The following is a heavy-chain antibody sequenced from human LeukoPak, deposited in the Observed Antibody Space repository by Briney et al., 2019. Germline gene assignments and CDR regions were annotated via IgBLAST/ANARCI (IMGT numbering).Heavy chain of an antibody. D-gene: IGHD2-2*01. J-gene: IGHJ4*02. V-gene: IGHV3-30*04. CDR1: GFTFSSYA. Sequence: GGSLRPSCAASGFTFSSYAMHWVRQAPGKGLEWVAVISYDGSNKYYADSVKGRFTISRDNSKNTLYLQMNSLRAEDTAVYYCAREGSTSCHFDYWGQGTLVTVSS. CDR2: ISYDGSNK. CDR3: AREGSTSCHFDY.